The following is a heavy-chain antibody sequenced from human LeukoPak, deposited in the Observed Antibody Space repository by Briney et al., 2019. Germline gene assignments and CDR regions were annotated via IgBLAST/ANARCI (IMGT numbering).Heavy chain of an antibody. J-gene: IGHJ4*02. CDR2: MYHSGNT. CDR3: ARVKRIDSYDSGNYYSFYFFDY. V-gene: IGHV4-38-2*02. D-gene: IGHD3-10*01. CDR1: GYSISRGYY. Sequence: PSETLSLTCTVSGYSISRGYYWGWIRQPPGKGLEWIGSMYHSGNTYYNPSLKSRVTISVDTSKNHFSLKLNSVTAADTAVYYCARVKRIDSYDSGNYYSFYFFDYWGQGTLVTVSS.